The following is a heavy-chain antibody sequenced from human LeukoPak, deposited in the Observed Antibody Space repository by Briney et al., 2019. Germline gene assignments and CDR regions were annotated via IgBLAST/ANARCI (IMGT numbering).Heavy chain of an antibody. CDR1: GFTFSSYA. J-gene: IGHJ4*02. CDR3: ARGGYMITFGGVDY. D-gene: IGHD3-16*01. Sequence: PGGSLRLSCAASGFTFSSYAMHWVRQAPGKGLEWVAVISYDGSNKYYADSVKGRFTISRDYSKNTLYLQMNSLRAEDTAMYYCARGGYMITFGGVDYWGQGTLVTVSS. V-gene: IGHV3-30*04. CDR2: ISYDGSNK.